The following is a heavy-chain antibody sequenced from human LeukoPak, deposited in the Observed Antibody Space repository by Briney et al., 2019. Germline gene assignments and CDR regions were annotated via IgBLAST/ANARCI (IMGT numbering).Heavy chain of an antibody. Sequence: SETLSLTCTVSGGSISGGGYYWSWIRQHPGKGLEWIGYIYYSGSTYYNPSLKSRVTISVDTSKNQFSLKLSSVTAADTAVYYCARVSMVRTPHGFGIWGQGTMVTVSS. CDR1: GGSISGGGYY. J-gene: IGHJ3*02. D-gene: IGHD3-10*01. CDR3: ARVSMVRTPHGFGI. CDR2: IYYSGST. V-gene: IGHV4-31*03.